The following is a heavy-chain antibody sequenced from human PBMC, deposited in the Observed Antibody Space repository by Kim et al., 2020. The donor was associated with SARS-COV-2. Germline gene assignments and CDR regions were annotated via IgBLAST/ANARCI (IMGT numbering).Heavy chain of an antibody. CDR2: IKSKTDGGTT. CDR3: TTDSSRGRSELERGGY. Sequence: GGSLRLSCAASGFTFSNAWMSWVRQAPGKGLEWVGRIKSKTDGGTTDYAAPVKGRFTISRDDSKNTLYLQMNSLKTEDTAVYYCTTDSSRGRSELERGGYWGQGTLVTVS. D-gene: IGHD1-1*01. CDR1: GFTFSNAW. V-gene: IGHV3-15*01. J-gene: IGHJ4*02.